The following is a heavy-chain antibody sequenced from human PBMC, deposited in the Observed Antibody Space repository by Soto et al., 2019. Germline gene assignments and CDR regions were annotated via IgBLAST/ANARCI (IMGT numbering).Heavy chain of an antibody. CDR1: GFTFSSYA. D-gene: IGHD7-27*01. Sequence: PGGSLRLSCVASGFTFSSYAMSWVRQVPGKGLERVSTISDAAGSAYYVDSVKGRFTISRDNSKKTLYLQMNSLRAEDSAVYYCVRELGLAYWGQGALVTVSS. CDR2: ISDAAGSA. V-gene: IGHV3-23*01. J-gene: IGHJ4*02. CDR3: VRELGLAY.